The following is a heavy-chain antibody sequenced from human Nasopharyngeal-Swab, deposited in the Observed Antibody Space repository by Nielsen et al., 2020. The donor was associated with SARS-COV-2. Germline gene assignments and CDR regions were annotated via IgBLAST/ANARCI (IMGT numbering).Heavy chain of an antibody. CDR1: GSSVSRNY. D-gene: IGHD3-10*01. V-gene: IGHV3-66*04. Sequence: GESLKISCAVSGSSVSRNYMSWVRQAPGKGLEWVSVIYRSGDTFYADSVKGRFTISRDISQNTLILQMNSLGVEDTAVYYCAKQWELLGGSHDAFHIWGQGTMVTVSS. J-gene: IGHJ3*02. CDR3: AKQWELLGGSHDAFHI. CDR2: IYRSGDT.